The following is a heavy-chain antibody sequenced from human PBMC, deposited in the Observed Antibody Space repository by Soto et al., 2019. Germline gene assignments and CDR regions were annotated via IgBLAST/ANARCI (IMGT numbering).Heavy chain of an antibody. Sequence: GASVKVSCKASGYTFTSYAMHWVRQAPGQRLEWMGWINAGNGNTKYSQKFQGRVTITRDKSTSTAYMELSSLRSEDTAVYYCARDLRSNYGGNWGAFDIWGQGTMVTVSS. CDR1: GYTFTSYA. CDR3: ARDLRSNYGGNWGAFDI. D-gene: IGHD4-17*01. V-gene: IGHV1-3*01. J-gene: IGHJ3*02. CDR2: INAGNGNT.